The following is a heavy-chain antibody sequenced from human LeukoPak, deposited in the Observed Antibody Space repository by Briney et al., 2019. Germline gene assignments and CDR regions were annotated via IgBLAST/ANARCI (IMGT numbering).Heavy chain of an antibody. CDR1: GGSFSGYY. Sequence: SETLSLTCAVYGGSFSGYYWSWIRQPPGKGLEWIGEINHSGSTNYNPSLKSRVTISVDTSKNQFSLKLSSVTAADTAVYYCARVRSYRYLYYFDYWVQGTLVTVSS. CDR2: INHSGST. D-gene: IGHD3-16*02. CDR3: ARVRSYRYLYYFDY. J-gene: IGHJ4*02. V-gene: IGHV4-34*01.